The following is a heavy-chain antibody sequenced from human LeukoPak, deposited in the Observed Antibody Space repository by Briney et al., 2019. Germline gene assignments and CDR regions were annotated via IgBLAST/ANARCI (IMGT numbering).Heavy chain of an antibody. CDR3: ARGSDSSAYNI. CDR1: GYTFTSYD. V-gene: IGHV1-8*03. CDR2: MNPNSGNT. Sequence: ASVKVSCKASGYTFTSYDINWVRQATGHGLEWMGWMNPNSGNTGYAQKFQGRVTITRNTSISTAYMELSSLRSEDTAVYYCARGSDSSAYNIWGQGTMVTVSS. D-gene: IGHD6-19*01. J-gene: IGHJ3*02.